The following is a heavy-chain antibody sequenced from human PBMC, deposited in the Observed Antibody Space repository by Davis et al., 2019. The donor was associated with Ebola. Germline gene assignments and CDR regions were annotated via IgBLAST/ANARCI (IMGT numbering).Heavy chain of an antibody. J-gene: IGHJ6*02. CDR1: GFTFSTYV. Sequence: PGGSLRLSCAASGFTFSTYVMSWVRQAPGKGLEWVSAISGSGEKIYYADSVKGRFTITRDNSKSTLYVQMNSLSAEDTAVYYCAKGSLYGSRSITAGMDVWGQGTTVTVSS. D-gene: IGHD4-17*01. CDR3: AKGSLYGSRSITAGMDV. V-gene: IGHV3-23*01. CDR2: ISGSGEKI.